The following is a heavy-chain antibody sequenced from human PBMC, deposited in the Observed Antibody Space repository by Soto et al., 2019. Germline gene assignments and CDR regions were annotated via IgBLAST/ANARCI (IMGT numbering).Heavy chain of an antibody. D-gene: IGHD1-26*01. Sequence: QVQLVESGGGVVQPGRSLRLSCAASGFIFRNFGMHWVRRAPGKGLEWVAAISGDGNDKYYADSMKGRFTISRDNFNNTLYLQLNSLRPEDTAVYHCVQGASTAHQPLDSWGQGVLGTVSS. V-gene: IGHV3-30*03. J-gene: IGHJ4*02. CDR3: VQGASTAHQPLDS. CDR1: GFIFRNFG. CDR2: ISGDGNDK.